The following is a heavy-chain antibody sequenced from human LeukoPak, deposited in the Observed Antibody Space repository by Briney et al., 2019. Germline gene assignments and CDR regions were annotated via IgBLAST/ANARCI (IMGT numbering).Heavy chain of an antibody. CDR1: GGSFSGYY. CDR2: INHSGST. Sequence: SETLSLTCAVYGGSFSGYYWSWIRQPPGEGLEWIGEINHSGSTNYNPSLKSRVTISVDTSKNQFSLKLSSVTAADTAVYYCASLDWNYGFPWFDPWGQGTLVTVSS. V-gene: IGHV4-34*01. D-gene: IGHD1-7*01. CDR3: ASLDWNYGFPWFDP. J-gene: IGHJ5*02.